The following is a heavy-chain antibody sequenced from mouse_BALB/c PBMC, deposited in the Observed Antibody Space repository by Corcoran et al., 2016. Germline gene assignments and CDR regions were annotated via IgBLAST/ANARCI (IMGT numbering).Heavy chain of an antibody. J-gene: IGHJ2*01. D-gene: IGHD2-1*01. CDR3: ARYGNYYFDY. CDR2: IDPENGNT. Sequence: EVQLQQSGAELVRPGALVKLSCKASGFNIKDYYMHWMKQRPEQGLEWIGWIDPENGNTIYDPKFQGKASITADTSSNTAYLQLSSLTSEDTAVYYCARYGNYYFDYWGQGTTLTVSS. V-gene: IGHV14-1*02. CDR1: GFNIKDYY.